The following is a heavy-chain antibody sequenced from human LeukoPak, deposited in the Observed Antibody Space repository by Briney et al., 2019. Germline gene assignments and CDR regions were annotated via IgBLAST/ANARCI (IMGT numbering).Heavy chain of an antibody. Sequence: GGSLRLSCAASGFTFSSYSMNWVRQAPGKGLEWVSYISSSSSTIYYADSVKGRFTISRDNSKNTLSLQVNSLRVDDTAVYYCAKGAITSSTTCYFDSWGQGTLVTVSS. D-gene: IGHD2-2*01. CDR3: AKGAITSSTTCYFDS. CDR1: GFTFSSYS. V-gene: IGHV3-48*01. J-gene: IGHJ4*02. CDR2: ISSSSSTI.